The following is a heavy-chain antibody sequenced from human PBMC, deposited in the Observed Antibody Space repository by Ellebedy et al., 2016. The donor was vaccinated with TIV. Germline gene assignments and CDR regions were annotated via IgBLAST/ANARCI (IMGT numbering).Heavy chain of an antibody. CDR1: GYTFTSYG. V-gene: IGHV1-2*02. CDR2: INPNSGGT. CDR3: ARVSPYDILPPDY. J-gene: IGHJ4*02. D-gene: IGHD3-9*01. Sequence: ASVKVSCKASGYTFTSYGITWVRQTPGQGLEWMGWINPNSGGTNYAQKFQGRVTMTRDTSISTAYMELSRLRSDDTAVYYCARVSPYDILPPDYWGQGTLVTVSS.